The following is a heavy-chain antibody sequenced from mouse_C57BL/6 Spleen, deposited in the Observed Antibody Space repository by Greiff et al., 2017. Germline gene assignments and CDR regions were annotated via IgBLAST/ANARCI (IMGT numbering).Heavy chain of an antibody. D-gene: IGHD6-2*01. Sequence: QAQLQQPGSELVKPGASVKVSCTASGYTFTSYWLHWVKQRPGQGLEWIGRIHPSASDTNYNQKFKGKATLTVDKSSSTAYMQLSSLASEDSAVYCCGIREVVGYFEDWSAGTTVTGSS. CDR1: GYTFTSYW. J-gene: IGHJ1*01. V-gene: IGHV1-74*01. CDR2: IHPSASDT. CDR3: GIREVVGYFED.